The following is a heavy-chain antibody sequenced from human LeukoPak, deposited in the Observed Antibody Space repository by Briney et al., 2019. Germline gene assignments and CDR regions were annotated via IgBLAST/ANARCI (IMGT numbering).Heavy chain of an antibody. D-gene: IGHD3-22*01. J-gene: IGHJ4*02. CDR1: GFRFSDYY. CDR2: ISGSSDAI. Sequence: GGSLRLSCVVSGFRFSDYYMSWIRQTPGKSMELISYISGSSDAISYTDSVKGRFTISRGNAKNSLYPQLDSLSAEDTAVYYCARLYDSTGFCFDYWGQGALVTVSS. CDR3: ARLYDSTGFCFDY. V-gene: IGHV3-11*01.